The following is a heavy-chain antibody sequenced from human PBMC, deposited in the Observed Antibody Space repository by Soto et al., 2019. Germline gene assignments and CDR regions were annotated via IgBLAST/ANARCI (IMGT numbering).Heavy chain of an antibody. CDR2: IYFTGNT. J-gene: IGHJ5*02. CDR1: GGSITSSSHF. Sequence: PSETLSLTCPASGGSITSSSHFWCCVRQPPGKGLEWIGTIYFTGNTYYTPSLKSRLTMSIDTSKNEFSLRLNSVTAADTAVYYCAGQTFTIAAASYGRSNWFDPWGPGTLVTVSS. D-gene: IGHD6-25*01. V-gene: IGHV4-39*01. CDR3: AGQTFTIAAASYGRSNWFDP.